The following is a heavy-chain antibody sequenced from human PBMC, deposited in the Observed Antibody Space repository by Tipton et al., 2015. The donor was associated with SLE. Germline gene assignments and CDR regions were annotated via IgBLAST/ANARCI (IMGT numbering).Heavy chain of an antibody. V-gene: IGHV4-4*07. CDR3: ARDLSIAAAGTFDD. D-gene: IGHD6-13*01. CDR2: IYTSGST. CDR1: GGSISSHY. Sequence: TLSLTCTVSGGSISSHYWSWIRQPAGKGLEWIGHIYTSGSTNYNPSLKSRVTISVDTSKNQFSLKLSSVTAADTAVYYCARDLSIAAAGTFDDWGQGTLVTVSS. J-gene: IGHJ4*02.